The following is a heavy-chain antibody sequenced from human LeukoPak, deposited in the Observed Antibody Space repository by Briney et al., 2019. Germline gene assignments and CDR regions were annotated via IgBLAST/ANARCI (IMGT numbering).Heavy chain of an antibody. D-gene: IGHD4-17*01. V-gene: IGHV3-23*01. CDR1: GFKFSSYS. CDR2: ISGSGGST. Sequence: GGSLRLSCSASGFKFSSYSMKWVRQAPGKGLEWVSAISGSGGSTYYADSVKGRFTISRDNSKNTLYLQMNSLRAEDTAVDYCAKDLRDGEPWGGWFDPWGQGTLVTVSP. CDR3: AKDLRDGEPWGGWFDP. J-gene: IGHJ5*02.